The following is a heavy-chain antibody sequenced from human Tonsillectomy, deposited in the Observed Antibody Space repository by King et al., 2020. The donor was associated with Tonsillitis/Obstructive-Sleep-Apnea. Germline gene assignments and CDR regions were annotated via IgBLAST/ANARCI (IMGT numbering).Heavy chain of an antibody. D-gene: IGHD2-15*01. CDR2: INPSDGIT. J-gene: IGHJ4*02. Sequence: VQLVQSGAEVKKPGASVKVSCKASGYTFTRNYVHWVRQAPGQGLEWMGMINPSDGITTYAKKFQGRVTMTRDTSTNTVNMDLSGLRAEDTAVYYCVRDDKDGRHLDYWGQGSLVSVSS. CDR3: VRDDKDGRHLDY. CDR1: GYTFTRNY. V-gene: IGHV1-46*01.